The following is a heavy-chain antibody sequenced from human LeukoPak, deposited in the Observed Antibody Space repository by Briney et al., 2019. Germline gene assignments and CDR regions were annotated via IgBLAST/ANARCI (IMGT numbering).Heavy chain of an antibody. J-gene: IGHJ5*01. CDR1: AGSISSSSHH. Sequence: SETLSLTCTVSAGSISSSSHHWGWIRQSPGKGLEWIGSIYSGRTTYYNPSLNSRVTISIVTSKNQFSLQLSSVTAADTAVYYCVRHDGRGGSTMGAFDSWGQGSLVTVSS. D-gene: IGHD3-3*01. CDR3: VRHDGRGGSTMGAFDS. CDR2: IYSGRTT. V-gene: IGHV4-39*01.